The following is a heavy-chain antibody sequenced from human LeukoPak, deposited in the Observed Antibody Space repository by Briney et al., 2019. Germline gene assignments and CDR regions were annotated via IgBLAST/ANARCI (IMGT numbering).Heavy chain of an antibody. V-gene: IGHV4-34*01. Sequence: SETLSLTCPVYGGPFSDYYWSWIRQPPGKGLEWIGEINHSGSTNYNPSLKSRVTISVDTSKNQFSLKLSSVTAADTAVYYCARTRRGPLARYFDYWGQGTLVTVSS. CDR3: ARTRRGPLARYFDY. CDR2: INHSGST. J-gene: IGHJ4*02. D-gene: IGHD2-15*01. CDR1: GGPFSDYY.